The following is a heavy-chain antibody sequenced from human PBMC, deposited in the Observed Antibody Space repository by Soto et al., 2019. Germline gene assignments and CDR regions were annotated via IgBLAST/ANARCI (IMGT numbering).Heavy chain of an antibody. CDR3: AKDRGSAWWVFDY. CDR2: ISGSGGNT. D-gene: IGHD6-19*01. CDR1: GFTFSNYA. V-gene: IGHV3-23*01. Sequence: GGSLRLSCAASGFTFSNYAMNWVRQSPGKGLEWVSSISGSGGNTYYADSVKGRFTISRDNSKSTLYLQMHSLTAEDTAVYYCAKDRGSAWWVFDYWGQGTLVTVSS. J-gene: IGHJ4*02.